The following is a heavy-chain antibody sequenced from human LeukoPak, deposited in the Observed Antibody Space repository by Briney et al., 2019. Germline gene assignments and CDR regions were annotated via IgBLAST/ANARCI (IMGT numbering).Heavy chain of an antibody. CDR1: GYTFTSYG. CDR2: ISAYNGNT. D-gene: IGHD1-26*01. CDR3: ARVGWELPYYYYMDV. V-gene: IGHV1-18*01. Sequence: ASVKVSCKASGYTFTSYGISWVRQAPGQGLEWMGWISAYNGNTNYAQKLQGRVTMTTDTSTSTAYMELRSLRSEDPAVYYCARVGWELPYYYYMDVWGKGTTVTISS. J-gene: IGHJ6*03.